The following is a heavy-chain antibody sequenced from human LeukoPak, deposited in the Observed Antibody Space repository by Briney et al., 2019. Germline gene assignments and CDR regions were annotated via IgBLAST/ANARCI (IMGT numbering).Heavy chain of an antibody. CDR2: ISWNSGNI. CDR3: ANLHGDYRDY. CDR1: GFTFDDYA. V-gene: IGHV3-9*01. Sequence: GGSLRLSCAASGFTFDDYAMHWVRQAPGKGLEWVSGISWNSGNIGYGDSVKGRFTISGDNAKDSLYLQMNSLRAEDTALYYCANLHGDYRDYWGQGTLVTVSS. J-gene: IGHJ4*02. D-gene: IGHD4-17*01.